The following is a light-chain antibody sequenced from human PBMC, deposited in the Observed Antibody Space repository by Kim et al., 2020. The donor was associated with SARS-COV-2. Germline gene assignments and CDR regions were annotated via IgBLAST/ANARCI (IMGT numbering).Light chain of an antibody. CDR1: SLETDY. CDR2: GKN. CDR3: QSRDSTVNLVL. J-gene: IGLJ2*01. Sequence: LGQTVRIKCQGDSLETDYTNWYQQKPRQAPVLVLFGKNRRPSGIPDRFSGSGSGNTASLTITAAAAEDEAVYFCQSRDSTVNLVLFGGGTKLTVL. V-gene: IGLV3-19*01.